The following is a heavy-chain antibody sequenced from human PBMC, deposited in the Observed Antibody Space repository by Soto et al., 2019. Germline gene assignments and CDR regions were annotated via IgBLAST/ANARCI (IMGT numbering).Heavy chain of an antibody. CDR2: ITAGNGNT. J-gene: IGHJ6*02. CDR1: GYTFTSYG. CDR3: ARDPGDGMDV. D-gene: IGHD3-10*01. Sequence: ASVKVSCKASGYTFTSYGIHWVRQAPGQRLEWTGWITAGNGNTKYSEKFQGRVTITRDTSASTAYLELSSLRSEDTAVYYCARDPGDGMDVWGQGTTVTVSS. V-gene: IGHV1-3*01.